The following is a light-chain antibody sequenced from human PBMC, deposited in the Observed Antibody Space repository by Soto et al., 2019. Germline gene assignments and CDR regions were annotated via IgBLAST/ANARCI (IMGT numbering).Light chain of an antibody. CDR3: HQYYSYTLT. V-gene: IGKV3D-20*01. CDR2: DAS. Sequence: EILLTQSPATLSLSPGERATLYCRASQSVSTNYLAWYQQKPGLAPRLLIYDASTRAAGIPDRFSGSGSGTDFTLTISCLKSEDFETYYCHQYYSYTLTFGGGTQVDIK. J-gene: IGKJ4*01. CDR1: QSVSTNY.